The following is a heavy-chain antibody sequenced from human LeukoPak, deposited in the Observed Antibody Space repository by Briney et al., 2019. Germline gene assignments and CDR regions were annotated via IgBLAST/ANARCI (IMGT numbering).Heavy chain of an antibody. Sequence: GGCLRLSCTTSGFTFGSYAMTWVRQAPGKGLEWVSSVTGSGSSSYYADSVKGRFTISRDNSENTLYLQMNSLRAEDTAGYYCAKGVYGIWFRESKWHTCDYWGGGTLDSAPS. CDR1: GFTFGSYA. J-gene: IGHJ4*02. CDR2: VTGSGSSS. CDR3: AKGVYGIWFRESKWHTCDY. V-gene: IGHV3-23*01. D-gene: IGHD3-10*01.